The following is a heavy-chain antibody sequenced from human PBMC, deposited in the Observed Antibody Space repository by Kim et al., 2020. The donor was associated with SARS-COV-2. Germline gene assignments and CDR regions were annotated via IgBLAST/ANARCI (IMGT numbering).Heavy chain of an antibody. CDR3: ASPRSKDYYYGMDV. Sequence: NPSHKGRVTISVDASKNQFSLKLSSVTAAGTAVYYCASPRSKDYYYGMDVWGQGTTVTVSS. J-gene: IGHJ6*02. V-gene: IGHV4-39*01.